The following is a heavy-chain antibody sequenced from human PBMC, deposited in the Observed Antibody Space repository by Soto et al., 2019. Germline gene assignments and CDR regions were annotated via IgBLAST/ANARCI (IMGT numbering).Heavy chain of an antibody. CDR2: IWYDGSNK. CDR1: GFTFSSYG. CDR3: ARAINYYDSSGYPSGLGY. Sequence: QVPLVESGGGVVQPGRSLRLSCGASGFTFSSYGMHWVRQAPGKGLEWVAVIWYDGSNKYYADSVKGRFTISRDNSKNTLYLQMNSLRAEDTAVYYCARAINYYDSSGYPSGLGYWGQGTLVTVSS. V-gene: IGHV3-33*01. J-gene: IGHJ4*02. D-gene: IGHD3-22*01.